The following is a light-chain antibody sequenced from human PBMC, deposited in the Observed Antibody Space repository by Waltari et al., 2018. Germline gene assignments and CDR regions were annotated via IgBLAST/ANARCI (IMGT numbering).Light chain of an antibody. CDR3: QQYYSRRT. Sequence: DIVMTQSPESLAVSLGETATINCRSSQRILYNSNDKNYLAGYQQKPGQPPKLLIYLASTRYAGVPERFSSSGSGTDFSLTISSLQPEDVAVYYCQQYYSRRTFGRGTRVEIK. CDR2: LAS. J-gene: IGKJ1*01. CDR1: QRILYNSNDKNY. V-gene: IGKV4-1*01.